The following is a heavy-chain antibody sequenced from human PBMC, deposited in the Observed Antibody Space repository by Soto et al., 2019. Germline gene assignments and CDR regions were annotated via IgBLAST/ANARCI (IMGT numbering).Heavy chain of an antibody. J-gene: IGHJ4*02. CDR1: GFTFNRYA. CDR2: ISGSGGST. CDR3: AKDQVGVVVVRIGPPTPFDY. V-gene: IGHV3-23*01. D-gene: IGHD2-15*01. Sequence: EVQLLESGGGLVQPGGSLRLSCAASGFTFNRYAMSWVRQAPGKGLEWVSAISGSGGSTYYADSVQGRFTISRDNSKNTLYLQMNSLRAEDTAVYYCAKDQVGVVVVRIGPPTPFDYWGQGTLVTVSS.